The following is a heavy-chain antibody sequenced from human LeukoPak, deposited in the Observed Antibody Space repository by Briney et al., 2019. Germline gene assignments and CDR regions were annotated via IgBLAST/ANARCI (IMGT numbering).Heavy chain of an antibody. D-gene: IGHD5-18*01. CDR3: STDLDTAMQY. J-gene: IGHJ4*02. V-gene: IGHV3-30*03. CDR2: ISYDGSNK. Sequence: GRSLRLSCAASGFTFSSYGMRWVRQAPGKGLEWVAVISYDGSNKYYADSVKGRFTISRGNTRNTLYLQMNSLRAEDTAVYYCSTDLDTAMQYWGQGTLVTVSS. CDR1: GFTFSSYG.